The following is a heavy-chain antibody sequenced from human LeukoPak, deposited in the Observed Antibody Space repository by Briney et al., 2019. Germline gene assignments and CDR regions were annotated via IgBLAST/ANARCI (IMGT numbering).Heavy chain of an antibody. CDR1: GFTFDDYA. Sequence: GGSLRLSCAASGFTFDDYAMHWVRQAPGKGLEWVSGISWNSGSIGYADSVRGRFTISRDNAKNSLYLQMSSLRAEDTALYYCARGDSSGWVSLIFDYWGQGTLVTVSS. V-gene: IGHV3-9*01. CDR2: ISWNSGSI. CDR3: ARGDSSGWVSLIFDY. D-gene: IGHD6-19*01. J-gene: IGHJ4*02.